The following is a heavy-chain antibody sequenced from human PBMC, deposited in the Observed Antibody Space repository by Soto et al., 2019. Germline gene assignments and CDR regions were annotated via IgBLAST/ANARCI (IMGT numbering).Heavy chain of an antibody. CDR2: ISVYSGNT. CDR1: GYTFSSHG. V-gene: IGHV1-18*04. Sequence: QVQLVQSGAEGMKPGASVKVSCEASGYTFSSHGISWVRQAPGQGLEWMGWISVYSGNTNYAQRLQGRATMTRDIFTSKVYMELRSLRSDDTAVYYCARDKWGLAVPDYHYYAMDVWGQGTAVTVSS. CDR3: ARDKWGLAVPDYHYYAMDV. D-gene: IGHD6-19*01. J-gene: IGHJ6*02.